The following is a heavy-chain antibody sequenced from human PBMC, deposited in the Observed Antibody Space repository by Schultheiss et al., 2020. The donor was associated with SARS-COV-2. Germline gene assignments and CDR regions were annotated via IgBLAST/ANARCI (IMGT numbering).Heavy chain of an antibody. CDR1: GFTFSNSG. D-gene: IGHD6-19*01. V-gene: IGHV3-30*18. Sequence: GESLKISCAASGFTFSNSGIHWVRQAPGKGLEWVSLISDDGRNSYYADSVKGRFTISRDNSKNTLYLQMNSLRAEDTAVYYCAKDIRSNYGSGWYGLAYYFDSWGQGTLVTVSS. CDR2: ISDDGRNS. CDR3: AKDIRSNYGSGWYGLAYYFDS. J-gene: IGHJ4*02.